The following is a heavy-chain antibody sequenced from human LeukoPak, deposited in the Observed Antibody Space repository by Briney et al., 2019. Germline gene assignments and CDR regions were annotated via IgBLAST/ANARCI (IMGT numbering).Heavy chain of an antibody. V-gene: IGHV1-8*01. D-gene: IGHD2-15*01. CDR2: MNPNSGNT. CDR1: GYIFTSYD. CDR3: ARARSYRYCSGGSCYSKYNWFDP. J-gene: IGHJ5*02. Sequence: ASVKVSCKASGYIFTSYDINWVRQATGQGLEWMGWMNPNSGNTGYAQKFQGRVTMTRNTSISTAYMELSSLRSEDTAVYYCARARSYRYCSGGSCYSKYNWFDPWGQGTLVTVSS.